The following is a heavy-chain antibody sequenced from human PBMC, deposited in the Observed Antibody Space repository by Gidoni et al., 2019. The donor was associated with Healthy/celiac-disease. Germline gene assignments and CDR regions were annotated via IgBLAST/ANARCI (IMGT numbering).Heavy chain of an antibody. CDR3: VRHPGTSQSATYFDS. Sequence: EVQLVESGGGVARRGGSLRLSCVASGFTFDDHGMSCVRHAPGKGLEWVSGINWDGNHIDYGDSVKGRFTIARDNAKNSLYLQITSLRDDDTALYFCVRHPGTSQSATYFDSWGQGTRVTVSS. D-gene: IGHD1-1*01. V-gene: IGHV3-20*04. J-gene: IGHJ5*01. CDR2: INWDGNHI. CDR1: GFTFDDHG.